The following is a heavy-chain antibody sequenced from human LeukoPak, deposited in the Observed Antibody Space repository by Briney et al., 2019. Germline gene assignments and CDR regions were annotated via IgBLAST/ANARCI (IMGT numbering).Heavy chain of an antibody. CDR3: ARGGYYYDSSGYFRSRDDAFDI. V-gene: IGHV1-18*01. Sequence: APVKVSCKASGYTFTSYGISWVRQAPGQGLEWMGWISAYNGNTNYAQKLQGRVTMTTDTSTSTAYMELRSLRSDDTAVYYCARGGYYYDSSGYFRSRDDAFDIWGQGTMVTVSS. J-gene: IGHJ3*02. CDR2: ISAYNGNT. CDR1: GYTFTSYG. D-gene: IGHD3-22*01.